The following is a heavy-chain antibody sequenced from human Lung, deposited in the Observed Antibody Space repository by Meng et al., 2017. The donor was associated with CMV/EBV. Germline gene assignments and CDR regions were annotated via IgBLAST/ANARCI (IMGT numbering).Heavy chain of an antibody. V-gene: IGHV1-18*01. D-gene: IGHD6-13*01. Sequence: QVQLVESGADVKKPGASMKVSCKASGYIFTNYDISWVRQAPGQGLEWMGWISVKNGEAKYPQNFQGRVTMTTDTTTSTAYMELRSLTSDDTAVYYCARYVPNGSFWYFDFWGRGTLVTVSS. CDR1: GYIFTNYD. CDR3: ARYVPNGSFWYFDF. J-gene: IGHJ2*01. CDR2: ISVKNGEA.